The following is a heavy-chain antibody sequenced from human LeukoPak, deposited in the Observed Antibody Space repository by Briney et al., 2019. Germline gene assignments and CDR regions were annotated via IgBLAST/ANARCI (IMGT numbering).Heavy chain of an antibody. CDR2: ISYDGSNK. CDR3: ARAGRYCATSGWGCYFDY. V-gene: IGHV3-30*03. CDR1: GFTFSSYS. Sequence: TGGSLRLSCAASGFTFSSYSMHWVRQAPGKGLEWVAVISYDGSNKYYADSVKGRFTISRDNSKNTLYLQMNSLRAEDTAVYYCARAGRYCATSGWGCYFDYWGQGTLVTVSS. J-gene: IGHJ4*02. D-gene: IGHD6-19*01.